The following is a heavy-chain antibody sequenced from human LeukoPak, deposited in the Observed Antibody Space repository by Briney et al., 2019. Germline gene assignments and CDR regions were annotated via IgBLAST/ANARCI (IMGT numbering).Heavy chain of an antibody. V-gene: IGHV3-9*01. D-gene: IGHD1-1*01. Sequence: PGGSLRLSCAASGFTFDDYAMHWVRQAPGKGLEWVSGISWNSGSIGYADSVKGRFTISRDNAKNSLYLQMNSLRAEDTALYYCAKALGRRIYYYGMDVWGQGTTVTVSS. CDR1: GFTFDDYA. CDR2: ISWNSGSI. CDR3: AKALGRRIYYYGMDV. J-gene: IGHJ6*02.